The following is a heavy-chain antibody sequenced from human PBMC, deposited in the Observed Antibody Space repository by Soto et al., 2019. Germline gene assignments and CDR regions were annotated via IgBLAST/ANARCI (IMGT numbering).Heavy chain of an antibody. CDR1: GFTFSKYG. CDR2: ILYDGRKQ. CDR3: AKLSLAYFGGDCYSPSTYETFEV. Sequence: QVQLVESGGGVVQPGTSLRLSCVVSGFTFSKYGIHWLRQSPGKGLEWVAVILYDGRKQYYADSVKGRFTISRDNSKTTVYLQMNSRRANDTAVYYCAKLSLAYFGGDCYSPSTYETFEVWGQGTMVTVSS. V-gene: IGHV3-30*18. D-gene: IGHD2-21*02. J-gene: IGHJ3*01.